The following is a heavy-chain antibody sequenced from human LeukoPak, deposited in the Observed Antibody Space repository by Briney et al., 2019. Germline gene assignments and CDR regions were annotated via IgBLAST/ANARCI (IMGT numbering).Heavy chain of an antibody. D-gene: IGHD6-19*01. CDR2: IYYSVST. CDR3: ARTEAVAGRGYYYNGMDV. V-gene: IGHV4-39*01. CDR1: GGSINSSSYY. Sequence: SETLSLTCSVSGGSINSSSYYWGWIRQPPGKGLEWIGSIYYSVSTYYNPSLKSRVTIFVDTSKNQFSLKLSSVTAADTAVYYCARTEAVAGRGYYYNGMDVWGQGTTVTVSS. J-gene: IGHJ6*02.